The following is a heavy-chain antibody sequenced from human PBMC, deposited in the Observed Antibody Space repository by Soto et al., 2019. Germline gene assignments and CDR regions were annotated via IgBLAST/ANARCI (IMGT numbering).Heavy chain of an antibody. CDR1: GFSLTTRGVG. Sequence: QITLKESGPTLVRPTQTLTLTCSFSGFSLTTRGVGVSWIRQPPGKALEWLALIYWDNDKRHSPSLKDRLTITKDTSKNQVVLTMTNVDPVDTATYSCAHITGVLRGVAYYHNGMDVWGPGTTVTVSS. V-gene: IGHV2-5*02. D-gene: IGHD3-10*01. CDR2: IYWDNDK. CDR3: AHITGVLRGVAYYHNGMDV. J-gene: IGHJ6*01.